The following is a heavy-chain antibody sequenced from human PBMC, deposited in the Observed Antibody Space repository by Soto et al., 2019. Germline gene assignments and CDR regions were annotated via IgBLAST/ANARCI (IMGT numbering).Heavy chain of an antibody. D-gene: IGHD6-6*01. CDR1: GFAFRSHP. V-gene: IGHV3-23*01. Sequence: GSLRLSCAASGFAFRSHPMSWVRQSPESGLEWVSGISDGGDLTYNADSVRGRFTISRDNSKNILFLQMNSLRAEDTALYYCARRAFGSSRSFDLWGQGTMVTVSS. CDR3: ARRAFGSSRSFDL. J-gene: IGHJ3*01. CDR2: ISDGGDLT.